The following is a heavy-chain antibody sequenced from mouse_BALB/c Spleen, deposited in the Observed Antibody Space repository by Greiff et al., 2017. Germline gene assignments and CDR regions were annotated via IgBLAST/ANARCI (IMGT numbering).Heavy chain of an antibody. Sequence: QVQLQQSGAELAKPGASVKMSCKASGYTFTSYWMHWVKQRPGQGLEWIGYINPSTGYTEYNQKFKDKATLTADKSSSTAYMQLSSLTSEDSAVYYCAREGNYSGSSYDYWGQGTTLTVSS. V-gene: IGHV1-7*01. CDR1: GYTFTSYW. J-gene: IGHJ2*01. CDR3: AREGNYSGSSYDY. D-gene: IGHD1-1*01. CDR2: INPSTGYT.